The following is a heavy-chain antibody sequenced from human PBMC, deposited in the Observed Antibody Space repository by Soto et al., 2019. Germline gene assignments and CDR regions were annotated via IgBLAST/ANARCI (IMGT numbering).Heavy chain of an antibody. Sequence: QVQLVESGGGVVQPGTSLRLSCAPSGFTFSSYVMHWVRQAPGKGLEWVAVVHYDGTKKYYADSVRGRFTISRDNSENILYLQMNSLRPDTAVYFCARETSYDFWSGPQTMDVWGQGTTVTVSS. J-gene: IGHJ6*02. CDR3: ARETSYDFWSGPQTMDV. V-gene: IGHV3-33*01. CDR2: VHYDGTKK. CDR1: GFTFSSYV. D-gene: IGHD3-3*01.